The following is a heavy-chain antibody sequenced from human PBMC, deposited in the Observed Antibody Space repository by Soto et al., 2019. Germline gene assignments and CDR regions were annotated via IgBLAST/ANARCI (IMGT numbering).Heavy chain of an antibody. V-gene: IGHV2-70*01. J-gene: IGHJ4*02. D-gene: IGHD3-16*01. CDR1: GFSLNTYGMC. Sequence: ESGTTLVNPTQTLTLTCTFSGFSLNTYGMCVSWISQPPGKALEWLALIDWDDDKYYTTSLKTRLTISKDTSKNQVVLTMTNVDPVDTAMYFCARSGGRYDRFYFEYWGQGTLVTVSS. CDR2: IDWDDDK. CDR3: ARSGGRYDRFYFEY.